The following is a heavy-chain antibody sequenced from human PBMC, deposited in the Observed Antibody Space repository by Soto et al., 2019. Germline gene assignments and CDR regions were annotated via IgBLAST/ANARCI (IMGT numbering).Heavy chain of an antibody. J-gene: IGHJ4*02. Sequence: QAQLVPSGAEVKKSGSSLKVSCKSSGYTCTSYGIIWVQPAPGQGLGWMGWISPYNVNTNYAQNLQAKVTMTTETPTSTAYMELMRLRCDNTAVYYCARDRQCALWGQGTLVTVSS. CDR2: ISPYNVNT. CDR1: GYTCTSYG. V-gene: IGHV1-18*01. CDR3: ARDRQCAL.